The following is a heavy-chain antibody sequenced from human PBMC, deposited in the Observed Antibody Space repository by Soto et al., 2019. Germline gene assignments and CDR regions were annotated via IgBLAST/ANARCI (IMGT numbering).Heavy chain of an antibody. CDR2: INGYTGNT. D-gene: IGHD6-6*01. CDR3: ARDDIATRPQYYYGMDV. CDR1: GYTFTTYG. V-gene: IGHV1-18*04. J-gene: IGHJ6*02. Sequence: QVQLVQSGAEVKQPGASVKVSCEASGYTFTTYGISWVRQASGQGLEWMGWINGYTGNTKYAQRFQGRVTMTRDTSTSTAYMEGRSVRSDDTAVYYCARDDIATRPQYYYGMDVWGQGTTVTVSS.